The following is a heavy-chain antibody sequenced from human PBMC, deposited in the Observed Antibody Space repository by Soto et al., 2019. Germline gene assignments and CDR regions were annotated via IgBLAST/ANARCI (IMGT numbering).Heavy chain of an antibody. D-gene: IGHD3-10*01. CDR3: ARLGVGESYGMDV. J-gene: IGHJ6*02. CDR1: GFTFSNYG. CDR2: IWYDGSNK. Sequence: QVQLVESGGGVVQPGRSLRLSCAASGFTFSNYGMYWVRQAPGKGLEWVAVIWYDGSNKYYADSVKGRFTISRDNSKNTLYLQMNSLRAEDTAVYYCARLGVGESYGMDVWGQGTTVTVSS. V-gene: IGHV3-33*01.